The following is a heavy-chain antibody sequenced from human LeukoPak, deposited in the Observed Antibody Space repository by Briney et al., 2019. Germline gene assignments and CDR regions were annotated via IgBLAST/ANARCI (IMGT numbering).Heavy chain of an antibody. CDR1: GFTFSSYL. D-gene: IGHD6-13*01. CDR2: INNEGTGT. CDR3: ARGSSSWRNAFDI. Sequence: GGSLRLSCAASGFTFSSYLMHWVRQAPGKGLVWVSRINNEGTGTSYADSVKGRFTISTDNAKNTLDLRMNSLRAEDTAVYYCARGSSSWRNAFDIWGQGTMVTVSS. J-gene: IGHJ3*02. V-gene: IGHV3-74*01.